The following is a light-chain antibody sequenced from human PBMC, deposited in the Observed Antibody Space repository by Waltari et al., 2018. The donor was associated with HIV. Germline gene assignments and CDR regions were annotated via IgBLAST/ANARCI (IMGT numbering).Light chain of an antibody. V-gene: IGLV1-40*01. J-gene: IGLJ2*01. CDR1: RSHLGPGFF. Sequence: QSALTQPPSVSGAPGQRVTISCTGNRSHLGPGFFVHWYQPLPGTAPKLLVYSAINRPSGVPDRFSGSKSGTSASLVITGLQAEDEADYYCQSYDSSLRASVFGGGTKLTVL. CDR2: SAI. CDR3: QSYDSSLRASV.